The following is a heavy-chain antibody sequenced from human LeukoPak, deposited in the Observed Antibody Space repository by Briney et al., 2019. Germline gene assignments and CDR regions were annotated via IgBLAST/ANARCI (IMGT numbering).Heavy chain of an antibody. CDR2: IIPILGIA. CDR1: GGTFSSYA. J-gene: IGHJ5*02. V-gene: IGHV1-69*04. CDR3: ATHRGYSSGWYGWFDP. D-gene: IGHD6-19*01. Sequence: GASVKVSCKASGGTFSSYAISWVRQAPGQGLEWMGRIIPILGIANYAQKFQGRVTITADKSTSTAYMELSSLRSEDTAVYYCATHRGYSSGWYGWFDPWGQGTLVTVSS.